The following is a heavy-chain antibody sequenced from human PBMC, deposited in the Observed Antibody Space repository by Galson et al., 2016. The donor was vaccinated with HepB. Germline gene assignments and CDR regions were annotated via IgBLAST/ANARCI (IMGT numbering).Heavy chain of an antibody. CDR3: ARNDYLTPYYYYGMDV. Sequence: SLRLSCAASGFTFSSYAMHWVRQAPGKGLEWLAVISYGGRNKYYADSVKGRFTVSRDDSKNTIYLQMNDLRPADTAVYYCARNDYLTPYYYYGMDVWGQGTTVTVSS. CDR2: ISYGGRNK. V-gene: IGHV3-30-3*01. CDR1: GFTFSSYA. J-gene: IGHJ6*02. D-gene: IGHD4-11*01.